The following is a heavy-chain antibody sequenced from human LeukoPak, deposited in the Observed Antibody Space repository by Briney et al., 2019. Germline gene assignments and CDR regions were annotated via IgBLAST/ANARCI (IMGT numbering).Heavy chain of an antibody. CDR2: IKRKPDGGTT. CDR1: GFTFSNAW. V-gene: IGHV3-15*07. D-gene: IGHD3-22*01. J-gene: IGHJ4*02. CDR3: STYYYDSSGHPYLDY. Sequence: PGGSLRLSCEASGFTFSNAWMHWVRQARGKGLEWVGRIKRKPDGGTTDYAAPVKGRFTISRDDSKNMLYLQMNSLTIEDTAVYYCSTYYYDSSGHPYLDYWGQGTLVTVSS.